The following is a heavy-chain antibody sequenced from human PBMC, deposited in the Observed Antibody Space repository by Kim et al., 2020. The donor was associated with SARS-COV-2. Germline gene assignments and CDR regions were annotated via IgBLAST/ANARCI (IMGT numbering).Heavy chain of an antibody. Sequence: GGSLRLSCAASGFTFSSYWMSWVRQAPGKGLEWVANIKQDGSEKYYVDSVKGRFTISRDNAKNSLYLQMNSLRAEDTAVYYCAMDIVVVPADSDAFDIWGQGTMVTVSS. CDR1: GFTFSSYW. J-gene: IGHJ3*02. V-gene: IGHV3-7*04. CDR2: IKQDGSEK. CDR3: AMDIVVVPADSDAFDI. D-gene: IGHD2-2*01.